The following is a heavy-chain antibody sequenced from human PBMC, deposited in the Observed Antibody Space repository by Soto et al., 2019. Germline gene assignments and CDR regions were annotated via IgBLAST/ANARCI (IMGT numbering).Heavy chain of an antibody. CDR3: GRNAGGGGY. CDR2: IYSGGYT. CDR1: GFTVSNNY. D-gene: IGHD3-10*01. V-gene: IGHV3-53*01. J-gene: IGHJ4*02. Sequence: EVQLVESGGGLIQPGGSLRLSCAVSGFTVSNNYMSWVRQAPGKGLEGVSVIYSGGYTAYGDSVKGRFTISRDNSKNTLYLKKNTPRADDRAVFSCGRNAGGGGYWGQGTLVTVSS.